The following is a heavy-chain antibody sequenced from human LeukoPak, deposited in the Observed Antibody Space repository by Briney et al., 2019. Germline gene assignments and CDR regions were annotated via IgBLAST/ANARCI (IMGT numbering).Heavy chain of an antibody. V-gene: IGHV4-39*01. CDR3: ARLLTDYYYYYYMDV. Sequence: SETLSLTCTVSGGSISSSSYYWGWIRQPPGKGLEWIGSIYYSGSTYYNPSLKSRVTISVDTSKNQFSLKLSSVTAADTAVYYCARLLTDYYYYYYMDVWGKGTTVTISS. CDR2: IYYSGST. J-gene: IGHJ6*03. CDR1: GGSISSSSYY.